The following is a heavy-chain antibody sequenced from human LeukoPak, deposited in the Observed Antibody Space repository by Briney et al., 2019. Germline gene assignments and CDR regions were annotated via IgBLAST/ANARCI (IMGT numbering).Heavy chain of an antibody. J-gene: IGHJ6*02. Sequence: SEILSLTCTVSGGSISSYYWSWIRQPAGKGLEWIGRIYTSGSTNYNPSLKSRVTMSVDTSKNQFSLKLSSVTAADTAVYYCARDAYDILTGYYDLMDVWGQGTTVTVSS. CDR2: IYTSGST. CDR1: GGSISSYY. V-gene: IGHV4-4*07. D-gene: IGHD3-9*01. CDR3: ARDAYDILTGYYDLMDV.